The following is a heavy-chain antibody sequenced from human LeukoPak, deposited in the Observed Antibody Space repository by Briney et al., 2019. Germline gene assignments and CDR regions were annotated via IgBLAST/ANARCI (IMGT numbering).Heavy chain of an antibody. V-gene: IGHV4-31*03. CDR2: IYYSGST. J-gene: IGHJ4*02. D-gene: IGHD3-10*01. Sequence: PSQTLSLTCTVSGGSISSGGYYWSWIRQHPGKGLEWIGYIYYSGSTYYNPSLKCRVTISVDTSKNQFSLKLSSVTAADTAVYYCARGSGSYYPTFGYWGQGTLVTVSS. CDR3: ARGSGSYYPTFGY. CDR1: GGSISSGGYY.